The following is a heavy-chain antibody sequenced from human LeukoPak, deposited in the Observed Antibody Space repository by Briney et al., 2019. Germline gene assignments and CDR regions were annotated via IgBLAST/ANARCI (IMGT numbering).Heavy chain of an antibody. CDR1: GFTFSSYA. CDR2: ISYDASNK. Sequence: GGSLRLSCAASGFTFSSYAMHWVRQAPGKGLEWVAVISYDASNKYYADSVKGRFTISRDNSKNTLYLQMNSLRAEDTAVYYCASGLRFLEWLFSAPFDYWGQGTLVTVSS. CDR3: ASGLRFLEWLFSAPFDY. D-gene: IGHD3-3*01. V-gene: IGHV3-30-3*01. J-gene: IGHJ4*02.